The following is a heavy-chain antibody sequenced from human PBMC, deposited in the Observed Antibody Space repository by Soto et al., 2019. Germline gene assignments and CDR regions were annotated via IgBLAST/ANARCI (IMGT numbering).Heavy chain of an antibody. Sequence: ASVKVSCKASGYTFTSYGISWVRQAPGQGLEWMGWISAYNGNTNYAQKLQGRVTMTTDTSTSTAYMELRSLRSDDTAVYYCARDPDESITIFGVVTSSFDYWGQGTLVTVSS. V-gene: IGHV1-18*01. CDR2: ISAYNGNT. CDR3: ARDPDESITIFGVVTSSFDY. D-gene: IGHD3-3*01. J-gene: IGHJ4*02. CDR1: GYTFTSYG.